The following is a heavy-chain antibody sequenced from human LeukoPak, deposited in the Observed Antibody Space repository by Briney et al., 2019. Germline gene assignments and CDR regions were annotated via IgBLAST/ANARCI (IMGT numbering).Heavy chain of an antibody. J-gene: IGHJ4*02. D-gene: IGHD1-26*01. CDR2: IYTDSST. CDR3: AREGSGSLDY. Sequence: GGSLRLSCAASGFIVSSKYMTWVRQAPGKGLEWLSVIYTDSSTYYGDSVKGRFTISRDNSKNTLYLQMNSLRVEDTAVYYCAREGSGSLDYWGQGTLVTVSS. CDR1: GFIVSSKY. V-gene: IGHV3-53*01.